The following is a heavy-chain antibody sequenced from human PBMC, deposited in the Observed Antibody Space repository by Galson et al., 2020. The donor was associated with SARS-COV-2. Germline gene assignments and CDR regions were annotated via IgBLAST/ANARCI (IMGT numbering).Heavy chain of an antibody. CDR1: GFPFTSFG. CDR2: ISHDGTKK. Sequence: PGGSLRLSCAASGFPFTSFGMHWVRQVPDKGLDWVAAISHDGTKKYYTDSVKGRFTISRDNSKNTLYLQMTSLRAEDTAVYYCATDSAFRMLAVAMIENWGQGSLVTVSS. J-gene: IGHJ4*02. D-gene: IGHD6-19*01. V-gene: IGHV3-30*03. CDR3: ATDSAFRMLAVAMIEN.